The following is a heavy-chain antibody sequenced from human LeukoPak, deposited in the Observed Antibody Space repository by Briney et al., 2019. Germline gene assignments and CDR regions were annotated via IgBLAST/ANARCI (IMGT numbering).Heavy chain of an antibody. V-gene: IGHV4-34*01. CDR3: ASFTMVRGVMGLYRPKYYFDY. D-gene: IGHD3-10*01. CDR1: GGSFSGYY. J-gene: IGHJ4*02. CDR2: INHSAST. Sequence: SETLSLTCAVYGGSFSGYYWSWIRQPPGKGLEWIGEINHSASTNYNPSLKSRVTVSVDTSKNQFSLKLSSVTAADTAVYYCASFTMVRGVMGLYRPKYYFDYWGQGTLVTVCS.